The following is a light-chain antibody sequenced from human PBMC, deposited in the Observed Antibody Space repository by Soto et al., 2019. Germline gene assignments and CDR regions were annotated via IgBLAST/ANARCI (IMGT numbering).Light chain of an antibody. CDR3: QSYDSSLSGSEV. CDR2: GNG. V-gene: IGLV1-40*01. J-gene: IGLJ1*01. CDR1: SSNIGAGYD. Sequence: QSVLTQPPSVSGAPGQRVTVSCTGSSSNIGAGYDVHWYQQLPGTAPKLLIYGNGNRSSGVPDRFSGSKSGTSASLAITGLQAEDEADYYCQSYDSSLSGSEVFGTGTKLTVL.